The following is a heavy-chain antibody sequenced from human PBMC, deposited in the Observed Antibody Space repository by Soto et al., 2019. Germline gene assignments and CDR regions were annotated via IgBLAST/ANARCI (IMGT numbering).Heavy chain of an antibody. CDR2: ISSSSSYI. CDR3: ARDKRLWFGDSQRPAFDI. J-gene: IGHJ3*02. D-gene: IGHD3-10*01. V-gene: IGHV3-21*01. Sequence: EVQLVESGGGLVKPGGSLRLSCAASGFTFSSYSMNWVRQAPGKGLEWVSSISSSSSYIYYADSVKGRFTISRDNAKNSLYLQMNSLRAEDTAVYYCARDKRLWFGDSQRPAFDIWGQGTMVTVSS. CDR1: GFTFSSYS.